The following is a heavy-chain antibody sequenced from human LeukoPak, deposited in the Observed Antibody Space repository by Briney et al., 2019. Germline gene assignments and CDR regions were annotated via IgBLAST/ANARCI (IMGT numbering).Heavy chain of an antibody. V-gene: IGHV3-21*01. D-gene: IGHD3-22*01. CDR3: ARDPDSSGYYYYYYYGMDV. Sequence: PGGSLRLSCAASGFTFSSYSMNWVRQPPGKGLEWVSSISSSSRYIYYADSVKGRFTISRDNAKNSLYLQMNSLRAEDTAVYYCARDPDSSGYYYYYYYGMDVWGQGTTVTVSS. J-gene: IGHJ6*02. CDR1: GFTFSSYS. CDR2: ISSSSRYI.